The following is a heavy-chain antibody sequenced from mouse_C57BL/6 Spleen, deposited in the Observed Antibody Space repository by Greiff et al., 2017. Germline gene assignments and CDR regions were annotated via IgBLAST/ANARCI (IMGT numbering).Heavy chain of an antibody. CDR1: GFTFSDYG. J-gene: IGHJ3*01. CDR2: ISSGSSTI. Sequence: EVKLVESGGGLVKPGGSLKLSCAASGFTFSDYGMHWVRQAPEKGLEWVAYISSGSSTIYYADTVKGRFTIFRDNAKNTLFLQMTSLRSEETAMYYCANAHCYGSGAYWGQGTLVTVSA. D-gene: IGHD1-1*01. V-gene: IGHV5-17*01. CDR3: ANAHCYGSGAY.